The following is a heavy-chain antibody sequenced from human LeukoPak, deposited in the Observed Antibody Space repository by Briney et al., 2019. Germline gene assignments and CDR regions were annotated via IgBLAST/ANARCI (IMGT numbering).Heavy chain of an antibody. CDR3: ARDIGYYYDSSGYSSG. CDR1: GGTFSSYA. CDR2: IIPIFGTA. Sequence: SVKVSCKASGGTFSSYAMSWVRQAPGQGLEWMGRIIPIFGTANYAQKFQGRVTITTDESTSTAYMELSSLRSEDRAVYYCARDIGYYYDSSGYSSGWGQAPLVTLS. V-gene: IGHV1-69*05. D-gene: IGHD3-22*01. J-gene: IGHJ4*02.